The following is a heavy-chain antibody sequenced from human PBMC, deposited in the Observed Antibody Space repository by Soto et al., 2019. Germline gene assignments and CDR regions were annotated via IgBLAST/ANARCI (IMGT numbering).Heavy chain of an antibody. CDR3: ARATYYYDSSGYYYVGYFDY. CDR2: IYHSGST. D-gene: IGHD3-22*01. CDR1: GGSISSGGYS. Sequence: SETLSLTCAVSGGSISSGGYSWSWIRQPPGKGLEWIGYIYHSGSTYYNPSLKSRVTISVDRSKNQFSLKLSSVTAADTAVYYCARATYYYDSSGYYYVGYFDYWGQGTLVTVS. J-gene: IGHJ4*02. V-gene: IGHV4-30-2*01.